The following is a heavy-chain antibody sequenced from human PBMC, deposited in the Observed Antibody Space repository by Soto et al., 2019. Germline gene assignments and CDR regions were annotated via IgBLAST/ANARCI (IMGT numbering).Heavy chain of an antibody. D-gene: IGHD6-6*01. J-gene: IGHJ4*02. CDR3: ATVHSTSRSFDY. CDR2: TGLNGRTT. V-gene: IGHV3-23*01. Sequence: GGSLRLSCAASGFPFSMSAMTWVRQAPGKGLEWVSTTGLNGRTTYYADSVKGRFTVSRDNTKNTLDLQMASLRAEDTAVYYCATVHSTSRSFDYWGQGTLVTVAS. CDR1: GFPFSMSA.